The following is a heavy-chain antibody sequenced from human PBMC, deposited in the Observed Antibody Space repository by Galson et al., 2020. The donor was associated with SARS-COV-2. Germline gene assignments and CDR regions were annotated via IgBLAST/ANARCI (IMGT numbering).Heavy chain of an antibody. CDR1: GYTFTGYY. J-gene: IGHJ6*02. Sequence: ASVKVSCKASGYTFTGYYMHWVRQAPGQGLEWMGWINPNSGGTNYAQKFQGWVTMTRDTSISTAYMELSRLRSDDTAVYYCARDASLQYYGWGSYNYYYGMDVWGQGTTVTGSS. CDR3: ARDASLQYYGWGSYNYYYGMDV. D-gene: IGHD3-10*01. V-gene: IGHV1-2*04. CDR2: INPNSGGT.